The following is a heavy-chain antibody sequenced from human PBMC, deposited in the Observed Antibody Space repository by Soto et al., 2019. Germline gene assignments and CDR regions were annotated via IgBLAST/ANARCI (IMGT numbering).Heavy chain of an antibody. CDR3: ARWEGRWFGELPDPLYYFDY. CDR1: GGSISSSSYY. D-gene: IGHD3-10*01. J-gene: IGHJ4*02. V-gene: IGHV4-39*01. Sequence: SETLSLTCTVSGGSISSSSYYWGWIRQPPGKGLEWIGSIYYSGSTYYNPSLKSRVTISVDTSKNQFSLKLSSVTAADTAVYYCARWEGRWFGELPDPLYYFDYWGQGTLVTVSS. CDR2: IYYSGST.